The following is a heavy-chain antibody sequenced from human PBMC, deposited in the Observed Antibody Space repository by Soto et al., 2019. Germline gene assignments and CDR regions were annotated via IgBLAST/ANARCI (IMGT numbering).Heavy chain of an antibody. Sequence: QVQLQESGPGLVRPSETLSLTCTVSGASIRGYYWSWIRQPPGKGLEWIGFIHHSGSTNYNPSLKRRLTRSVDTSRNQVSLKLSSVTAADTAVYYWTRGDSSSWRPHFDYWGQETLVTVSS. CDR3: TRGDSSSWRPHFDY. CDR2: IHHSGST. CDR1: GASIRGYY. J-gene: IGHJ4*02. V-gene: IGHV4-59*01. D-gene: IGHD6-13*01.